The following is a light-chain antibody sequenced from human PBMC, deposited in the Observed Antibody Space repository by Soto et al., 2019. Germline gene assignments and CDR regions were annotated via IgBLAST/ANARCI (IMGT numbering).Light chain of an antibody. J-gene: IGKJ1*01. CDR2: GAS. CDR1: QSVSCSY. V-gene: IGKV3-20*01. CDR3: QQYGSSPGT. Sequence: EIVLTQSPGTLSLSPGERATLSCRASQSVSCSYLAWYQQKPGQAPRLLIYGASSRATGIPDRFSGSGSGTDFTRTISRLEPEDLAVYYCQQYGSSPGTFGQGTPLEIK.